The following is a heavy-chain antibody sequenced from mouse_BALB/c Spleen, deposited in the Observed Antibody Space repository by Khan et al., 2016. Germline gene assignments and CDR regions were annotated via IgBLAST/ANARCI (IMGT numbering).Heavy chain of an antibody. CDR3: ARSYYGDRDAMDY. V-gene: IGHV3-2*02. Sequence: VQLKQSGPGLVKPSQSLSLTCTVTGYSITSDYAWNWIRQFPGNRLEWMGYISYSGSTSYNTSLKSRISITRDTSKNQFFLQLNSVTSEDTATYYCARSYYGDRDAMDYWGQGTSGTVSS. J-gene: IGHJ4*01. D-gene: IGHD1-1*01. CDR1: GYSITSDYA. CDR2: ISYSGST.